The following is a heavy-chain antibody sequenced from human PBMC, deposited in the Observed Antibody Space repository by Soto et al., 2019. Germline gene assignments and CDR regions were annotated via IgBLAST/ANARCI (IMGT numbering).Heavy chain of an antibody. CDR2: IWYDGSNK. Sequence: PGGSLRLSCAASGFTFSSYGMRWVRQAPGKGLEWVAVIWYDGSNKYYADSVKGRFTISRDNSKNTLYLQMNSLRAEDTAVYYCARERGKYSSFLAHWGQGTLVTVSS. V-gene: IGHV3-33*01. CDR3: ARERGKYSSFLAH. D-gene: IGHD6-6*01. CDR1: GFTFSSYG. J-gene: IGHJ4*02.